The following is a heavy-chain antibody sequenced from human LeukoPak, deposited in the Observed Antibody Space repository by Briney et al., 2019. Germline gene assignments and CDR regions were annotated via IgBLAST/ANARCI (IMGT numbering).Heavy chain of an antibody. CDR1: GGSISSSSYY. D-gene: IGHD1-26*01. CDR3: ARAREGATIDY. V-gene: IGHV4-39*07. Sequence: SETLSLTCTVSGGSISSSSYYWGWIRQPRGKGLEWIGSIYYSGSTYYNPSLKSRVTISVDTSKNQFSLKLTSVSDADMAVYYCARAREGATIDYWGQGTLVIVSS. CDR2: IYYSGST. J-gene: IGHJ4*02.